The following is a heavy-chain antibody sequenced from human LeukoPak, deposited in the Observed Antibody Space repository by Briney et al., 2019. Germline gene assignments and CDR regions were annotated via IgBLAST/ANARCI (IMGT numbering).Heavy chain of an antibody. V-gene: IGHV1-18*01. CDR1: GYTFTSYG. CDR3: ARDLRSYGIDY. CDR2: ISAYNGNT. J-gene: IGHJ4*02. Sequence: GASVTVSYKASGYTFTSYGISWVRQAPGQGVEWMGWISAYNGNTNYAQKLQGRVTMTTDTSTSTAYMELRSLRSDDTAVYYCARDLRSYGIDYWGQGTLVTVSS. D-gene: IGHD5-18*01.